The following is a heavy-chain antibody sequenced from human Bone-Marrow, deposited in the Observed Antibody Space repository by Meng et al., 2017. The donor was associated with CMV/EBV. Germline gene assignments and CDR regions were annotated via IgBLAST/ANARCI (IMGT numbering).Heavy chain of an antibody. CDR3: ARVARGGRGVPFDP. Sequence: SETLSLTCAVYGGSFSGYFWSWIRQPPGKGLEWIGEINYSENTNYNASLKSRVTMPVDTSKKHFSLRLSSVTAADTAVYYCARVARGGRGVPFDPWGQGALVTVSS. V-gene: IGHV4-34*01. J-gene: IGHJ5*02. CDR1: GGSFSGYF. CDR2: INYSENT. D-gene: IGHD3-16*01.